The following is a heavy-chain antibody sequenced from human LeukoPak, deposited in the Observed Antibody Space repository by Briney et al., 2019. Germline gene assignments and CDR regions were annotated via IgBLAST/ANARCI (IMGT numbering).Heavy chain of an antibody. Sequence: SQTLSLTCTVSGGSISSGGYYWSWIRQPPGKGLEWIGYIYHSGSTNYNPSLKSRVTISVDTSKNQFSLKLSSVTAADTAVYYCATTQSGPAGVGFDYWGQGTLVTVSS. J-gene: IGHJ4*02. CDR2: IYHSGST. D-gene: IGHD1-14*01. V-gene: IGHV4-30-2*02. CDR1: GGSISSGGYY. CDR3: ATTQSGPAGVGFDY.